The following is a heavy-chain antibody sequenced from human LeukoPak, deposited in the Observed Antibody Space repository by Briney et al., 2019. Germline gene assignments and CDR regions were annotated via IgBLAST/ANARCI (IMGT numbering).Heavy chain of an antibody. D-gene: IGHD6-13*01. Sequence: GASVKVSCKASGYTFTGYYMHWVRQAPGQGLEWMGWINPNSGGTNYAQKFQGRVTMTRDTSISTAYMELSRLRSDDAAVYYCARRGSCFGSSCSLDYWGQGTLVTVSS. CDR1: GYTFTGYY. V-gene: IGHV1-2*02. CDR3: ARRGSCFGSSCSLDY. CDR2: INPNSGGT. J-gene: IGHJ4*02.